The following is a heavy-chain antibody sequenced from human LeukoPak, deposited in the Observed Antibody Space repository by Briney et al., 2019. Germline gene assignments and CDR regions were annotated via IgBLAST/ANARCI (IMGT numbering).Heavy chain of an antibody. CDR1: GFTFSSYA. CDR3: ARGWGFDP. CDR2: MSYDGSNK. Sequence: GGSLRLSCAASGFTFSSYAMHWVRQAPGKGLEWVAVMSYDGSNKYYADSVKGRFTISRDNSKNTLYLQMNGLRAEDTAVYYCARGWGFDPWGQGTLVTVSS. D-gene: IGHD5-24*01. J-gene: IGHJ5*02. V-gene: IGHV3-30-3*01.